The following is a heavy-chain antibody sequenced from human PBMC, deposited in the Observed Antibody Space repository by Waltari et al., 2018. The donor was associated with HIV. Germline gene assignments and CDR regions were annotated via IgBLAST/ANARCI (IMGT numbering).Heavy chain of an antibody. CDR1: GYTFTSYD. J-gene: IGHJ6*02. CDR2: MNPNSGNT. CDR3: ARFRSLRGYSYGYSRPSDYYYYGMDV. V-gene: IGHV1-8*01. D-gene: IGHD5-18*01. Sequence: QVQLVQSGVEVKKPGASVKVSCKASGYTFTSYDINWVRQATGQGLAWMGWMNPNSGNTGYAQKFQGRVTMTRNTSISTAYMELSSLRSEDTAVYYCARFRSLRGYSYGYSRPSDYYYYGMDVWGQGTTVTVSS.